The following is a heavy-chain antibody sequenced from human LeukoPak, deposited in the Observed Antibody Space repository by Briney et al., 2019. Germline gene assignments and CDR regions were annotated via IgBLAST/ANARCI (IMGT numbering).Heavy chain of an antibody. D-gene: IGHD6-13*01. CDR3: ARAYSPPQWSPFDY. V-gene: IGHV4-39*07. CDR1: GGSISSSSYY. CDR2: IYYSGST. Sequence: SETLSLTCTVSGGSISSSSYYWGWIRQPPGKGLEWIGSIYYSGSTYYNPSLKSRVTISVDTSKNQFSLKLSSVPAADTAVYYCARAYSPPQWSPFDYWGQGTLVTVSS. J-gene: IGHJ4*02.